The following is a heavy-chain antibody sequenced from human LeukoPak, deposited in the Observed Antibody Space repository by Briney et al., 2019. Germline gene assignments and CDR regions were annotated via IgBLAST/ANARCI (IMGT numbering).Heavy chain of an antibody. Sequence: GASVKVSCKASGYTFTNYGISWVRQAPGQGLEWMGWISTSNGNTNYAQKFQARVTMTTDTSTSTAYMDLRSLRSDDTAVYYCARAPYCSVTSCNYYYYSMGVWGQGTTVTVSS. CDR3: ARAPYCSVTSCNYYYYSMGV. J-gene: IGHJ6*02. CDR2: ISTSNGNT. D-gene: IGHD2-2*01. V-gene: IGHV1-18*01. CDR1: GYTFTNYG.